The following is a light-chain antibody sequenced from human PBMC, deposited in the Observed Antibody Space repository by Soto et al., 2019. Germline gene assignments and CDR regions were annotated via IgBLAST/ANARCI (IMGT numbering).Light chain of an antibody. V-gene: IGKV3-20*01. Sequence: ILVTQSAVVLSLSPGERAALSCRASENVRSSYISWYQHRPGLAPRLLIFAASSRATGIPERFNGSGSGTDFTLTSSRLETEDGTVYYSQHSGHWCTFGQGTRLDIK. CDR1: ENVRSSY. CDR2: AAS. J-gene: IGKJ1*01. CDR3: QHSGHWCT.